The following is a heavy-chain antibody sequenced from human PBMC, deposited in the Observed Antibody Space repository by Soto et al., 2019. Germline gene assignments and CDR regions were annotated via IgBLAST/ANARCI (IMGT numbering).Heavy chain of an antibody. CDR2: MHPNSGIT. V-gene: IGHV1-8*01. CDR1: GYTFTSSD. J-gene: IGHJ4*02. Sequence: VASVKVSCKASGYTFTSSDISWVRQATGQGLEWLGWMHPNSGITGYTQKFQGRVTMTRNTSISTAYMELSSLRSEDTAVYYCAVGFRSGWVFDYWGQGALVTSPQ. D-gene: IGHD6-19*01. CDR3: AVGFRSGWVFDY.